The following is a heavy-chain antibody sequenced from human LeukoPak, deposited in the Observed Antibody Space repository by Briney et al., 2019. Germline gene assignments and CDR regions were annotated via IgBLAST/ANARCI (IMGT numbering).Heavy chain of an antibody. D-gene: IGHD1-7*01. V-gene: IGHV4-39*01. Sequence: SETLSLTCTVSGGSISSSSYYWGWIRQPPGKGLEWIGSIYYSGSTYYNPSLKSRVTISVDTSKNQFSLKLRSVTAADTAVYYCARGGITGTTIDYWGQGTLVTVSS. CDR2: IYYSGST. CDR1: GGSISSSSYY. J-gene: IGHJ4*02. CDR3: ARGGITGTTIDY.